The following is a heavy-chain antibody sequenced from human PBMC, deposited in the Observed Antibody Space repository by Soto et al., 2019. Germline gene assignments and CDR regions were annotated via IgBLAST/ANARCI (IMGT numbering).Heavy chain of an antibody. CDR2: ISGTGGST. V-gene: IGHV3-23*01. D-gene: IGHD5-18*01. Sequence: GGSLRLSCAASGFTFTSYAFTWVRQAPGKGLEWVSAISGTGGSTFYSDSVMGRFTISRDNSKNTLYLQMNSLRAEDTAVYYCARGDTNMITDYYAMAVSGQGPTVTVYS. CDR1: GFTFTSYA. CDR3: ARGDTNMITDYYAMAV. J-gene: IGHJ6*02.